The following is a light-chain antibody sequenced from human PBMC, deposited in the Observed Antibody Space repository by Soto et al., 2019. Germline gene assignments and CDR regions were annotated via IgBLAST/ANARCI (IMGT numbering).Light chain of an antibody. V-gene: IGKV3-11*01. CDR2: DSS. CDR1: QSVSSY. CDR3: QQRSNWPLT. J-gene: IGKJ4*01. Sequence: EIGLSQFPATLSLSPGDGATLSCRASQSVSSYLAWYQQKRGQAPRLLIYDSSNRATGIPARFSGSGSGTDFSLIISSLEPEDFAVYYCQQRSNWPLTFGGGTKVDIK.